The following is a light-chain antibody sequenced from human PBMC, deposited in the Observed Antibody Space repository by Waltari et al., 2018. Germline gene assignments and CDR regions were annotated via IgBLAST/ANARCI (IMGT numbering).Light chain of an antibody. CDR1: QNINSW. CDR3: QQYNSYTWT. V-gene: IGKV1-5*03. J-gene: IGKJ1*01. Sequence: DIQMTQSPSTLSASVGDRVTITCRASQNINSWLAWYQKKPGKAPKLLIYKASNLESGVPSRFSGSGSGTEFSLTISRLQPDDFATYHCQQYNSYTWTFGQGTKVEIK. CDR2: KAS.